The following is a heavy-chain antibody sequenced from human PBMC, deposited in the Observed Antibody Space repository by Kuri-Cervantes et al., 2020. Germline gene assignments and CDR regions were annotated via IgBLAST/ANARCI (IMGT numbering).Heavy chain of an antibody. V-gene: IGHV3-74*01. CDR2: INSDGSST. Sequence: GGSLRLSCAGSGFAFSSYWMHWVRQAPGKGLVWVSRINSDGSSTTYADSVKGRFTISRDNAKNSLYLQMDSLRAEDTALYYCARGVVHFDYWGQGTLVTVSS. J-gene: IGHJ4*02. D-gene: IGHD3-10*01. CDR1: GFAFSSYW. CDR3: ARGVVHFDY.